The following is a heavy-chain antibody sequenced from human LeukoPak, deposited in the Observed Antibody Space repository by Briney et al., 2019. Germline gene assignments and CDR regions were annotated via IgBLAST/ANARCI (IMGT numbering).Heavy chain of an antibody. J-gene: IGHJ4*02. CDR1: GGTFSSYA. D-gene: IGHD3-22*01. CDR2: IIPIFGTA. V-gene: IGHV1-69*05. CDR3: ARADSSGYHWIPY. Sequence: SVKVSCKASGGTFSSYAISWVRQAPGQGLEWMGGIIPIFGTANYAQKFQGRVTITTDESTSTAYMELSSLRSEDTAVYYCARADSSGYHWIPYWGQGILVTVSS.